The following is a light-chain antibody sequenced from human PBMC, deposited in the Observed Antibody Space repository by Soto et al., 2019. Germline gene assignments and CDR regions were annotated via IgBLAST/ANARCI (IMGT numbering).Light chain of an antibody. J-gene: IGLJ2*01. Sequence: QSVLTQTTSVSGAPGQRVTISCTGSSSDIGAGYDVHWYQQLPGTAPKLLIYGNNNRPSGVPDRFSGSKSGTSASLAITGLQAEDEAYYYCQSYDSSLSVVVFGGGTKLTVL. CDR3: QSYDSSLSVVV. CDR2: GNN. CDR1: SSDIGAGYD. V-gene: IGLV1-40*01.